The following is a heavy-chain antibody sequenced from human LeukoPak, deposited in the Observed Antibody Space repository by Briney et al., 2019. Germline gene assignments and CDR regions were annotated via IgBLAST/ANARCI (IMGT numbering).Heavy chain of an antibody. CDR2: MNPESGNT. V-gene: IGHV1-8*01. J-gene: IGHJ4*02. D-gene: IGHD2-15*01. CDR1: GYTFTSYD. CDR3: AIGLAATPDY. Sequence: GASVKVSCKASGYTFTSYDIHWVRQATGQGLEWMGWMNPESGNTGYAQKFQGRVTMSSNTSISTAYMELRSLRSDDTAVYYCAIGLAATPDYWGQGTLVTVSS.